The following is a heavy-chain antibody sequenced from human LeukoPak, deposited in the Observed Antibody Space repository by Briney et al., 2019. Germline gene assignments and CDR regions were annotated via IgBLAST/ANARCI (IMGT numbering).Heavy chain of an antibody. CDR1: GGSISGYY. Sequence: SETLSLACTVSGGSISGYYWSWIRQPPGKGLEWIGYIYYSGSTNYNPSLKSRVTISVDTSKNQFSLKLSSVTAADTAVYYCARWKMATIDYWGQGTLVTVSS. D-gene: IGHD5-24*01. CDR2: IYYSGST. J-gene: IGHJ4*02. V-gene: IGHV4-59*01. CDR3: ARWKMATIDY.